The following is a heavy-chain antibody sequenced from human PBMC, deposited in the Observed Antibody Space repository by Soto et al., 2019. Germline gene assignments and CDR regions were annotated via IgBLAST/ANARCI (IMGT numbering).Heavy chain of an antibody. CDR3: ARMAVAGTVGSFDY. J-gene: IGHJ4*02. D-gene: IGHD6-19*01. V-gene: IGHV1-69*13. CDR1: GGTFSSYA. CDR2: IIPIFGTA. Sequence: GASVKVSCKASGGTFSSYAISWVRQAPGQGLEWMGGIIPIFGTANYEQKFQGRVTITADESTSTAYMELSSLRSEDTAVYYCARMAVAGTVGSFDYWGQGTLVTVSS.